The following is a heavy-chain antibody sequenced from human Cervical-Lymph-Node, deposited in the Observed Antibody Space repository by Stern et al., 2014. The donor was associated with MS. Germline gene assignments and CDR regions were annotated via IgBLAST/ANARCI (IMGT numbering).Heavy chain of an antibody. CDR3: ARDPPGFWRGYSENWFDA. D-gene: IGHD3-3*01. V-gene: IGHV1-18*01. CDR2: ISGRYDDT. J-gene: IGHJ5*02. CDR1: GYTFSDFG. Sequence: HVQLVQSGPEVKEPGASVKVSCKASGYTFSDFGITWVRQAPGQGLEWMGWISGRYDDTKYAQKFQDRVTMTKDTTTTTAYMELRSLRSDDTAVYYCARDPPGFWRGYSENWFDAWGQGTLVAVSS.